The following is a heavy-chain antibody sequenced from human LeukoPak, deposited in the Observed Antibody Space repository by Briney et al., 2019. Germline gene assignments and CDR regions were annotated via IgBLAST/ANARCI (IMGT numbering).Heavy chain of an antibody. CDR1: GGSLSSGGSY. CDR3: ARDRRITIFGVVRTSMIDY. J-gene: IGHJ4*02. D-gene: IGHD3-3*01. V-gene: IGHV4-31*03. CDR2: IYYSGST. Sequence: SETLSLTCTVSGGSLSSGGSYWSWIRQHPGKGLEWIGYIYYSGSTYYNPSLKSRVTISVDTSKNQFSLKLSSVTAADTAVYYCARDRRITIFGVVRTSMIDYWGQGTLVTVSS.